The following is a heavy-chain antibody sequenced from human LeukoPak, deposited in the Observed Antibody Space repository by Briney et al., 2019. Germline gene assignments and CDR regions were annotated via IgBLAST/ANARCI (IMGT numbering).Heavy chain of an antibody. Sequence: SETLSLTCTVSGSSISNYHWSWIRQPAGKGLEWIGRIYRSGSTNYNPSLKGRVTMSVDTSKNQFSLKLNSVTAADTAVYYCAREYGDFDYWGQGTLVTVSS. J-gene: IGHJ4*02. CDR3: AREYGDFDY. CDR2: IYRSGST. D-gene: IGHD4-17*01. CDR1: GSSISNYH. V-gene: IGHV4-4*07.